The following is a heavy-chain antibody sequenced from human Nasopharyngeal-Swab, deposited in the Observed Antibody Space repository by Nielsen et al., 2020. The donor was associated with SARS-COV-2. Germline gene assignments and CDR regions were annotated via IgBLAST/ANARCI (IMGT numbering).Heavy chain of an antibody. J-gene: IGHJ6*03. CDR2: INHSGST. CDR1: GGSFSGYY. Sequence: SATLSLTCAVYGGSFSGYYWSWIRQPPGKGLEWIGEINHSGSTNYNPSLKSRVTISVDTSKNQFSLKLSSVTAADTAVYYCARGVPKWQWLPKRYYYMDVRGKGTTVTVSS. CDR3: ARGVPKWQWLPKRYYYMDV. V-gene: IGHV4-34*01. D-gene: IGHD6-19*01.